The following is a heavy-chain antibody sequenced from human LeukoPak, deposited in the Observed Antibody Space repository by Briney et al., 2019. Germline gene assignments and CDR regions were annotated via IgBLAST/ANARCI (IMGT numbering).Heavy chain of an antibody. Sequence: ASETLSLTCTVPGGSISSYYWSWIRQPPGKGLEWIGYIYYSGSTNYNPSLKSRVTISVDTSKNQFSLKLSSVTAADTAVYYCAVSMTTVTRGGYYFDYWGQGTLVTVSS. J-gene: IGHJ4*02. D-gene: IGHD4-17*01. CDR1: GGSISSYY. CDR2: IYYSGST. V-gene: IGHV4-59*01. CDR3: AVSMTTVTRGGYYFDY.